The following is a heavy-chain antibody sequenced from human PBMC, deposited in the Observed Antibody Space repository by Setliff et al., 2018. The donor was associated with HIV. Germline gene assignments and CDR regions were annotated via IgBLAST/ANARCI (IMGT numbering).Heavy chain of an antibody. V-gene: IGHV3-23*01. CDR3: ARDQFDFWSGYQFFYGMDV. J-gene: IGHJ6*02. D-gene: IGHD3-3*01. CDR2: INDSGGAT. Sequence: GGSLRLSCAASGFTFSSYVMNWVRQAPGKGLEWVSDINDSGGATYYADSVKGRFTISRDNSKNTLYLQMNSLRAEDTAVYSCARDQFDFWSGYQFFYGMDVWGQGTTVTVSS. CDR1: GFTFSSYV.